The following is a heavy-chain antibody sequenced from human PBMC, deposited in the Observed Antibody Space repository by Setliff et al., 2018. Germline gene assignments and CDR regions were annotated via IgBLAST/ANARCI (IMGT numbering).Heavy chain of an antibody. V-gene: IGHV1-69*05. CDR2: LIPMFGTP. Sequence: GASVKVSCKASGYTFTGHYIHWVRQAPGQGLEWMGGLIPMFGTPGYAQKFQDRVTIITDESTSTAYMEVSSLRTEDTAVYYCAREGVDTRSSTDYRYYMDVWGKGTTVTVSS. J-gene: IGHJ6*03. CDR3: AREGVDTRSSTDYRYYMDV. CDR1: GYTFTGHY. D-gene: IGHD5-18*01.